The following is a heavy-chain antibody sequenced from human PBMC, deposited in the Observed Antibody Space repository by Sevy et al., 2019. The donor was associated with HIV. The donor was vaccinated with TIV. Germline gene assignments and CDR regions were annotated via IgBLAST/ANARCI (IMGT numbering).Heavy chain of an antibody. CDR1: GYTFTSYD. CDR3: ARGHSDCSSTSCYGKSYYYGMDV. CDR2: MNPNSGNT. Sequence: ASVKVPCKASGYTFTSYDINWVRQATGQGLEWMGWMNPNSGNTGYAQKFQGRVTMTRNTSISTAYMELSSLRSEDTAVYYCARGHSDCSSTSCYGKSYYYGMDVWGQGTTVTVSS. J-gene: IGHJ6*02. D-gene: IGHD2-2*01. V-gene: IGHV1-8*01.